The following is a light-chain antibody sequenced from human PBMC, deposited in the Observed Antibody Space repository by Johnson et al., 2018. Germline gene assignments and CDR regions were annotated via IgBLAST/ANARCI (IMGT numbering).Light chain of an antibody. V-gene: IGLV1-51*02. J-gene: IGLJ1*01. CDR1: SSNIGHNY. CDR3: GTWDSSLSAGKV. CDR2: ENH. Sequence: QSVLTQPPSVSAAPGQKVTISCSGSSSNIGHNYVSWYQQLPGTAPKLLIYENHKRPSGIPDRVSGSTSGTSATLGITALQPGDGAAYYFGTWDSSLSAGKVFGTGTKVTVL.